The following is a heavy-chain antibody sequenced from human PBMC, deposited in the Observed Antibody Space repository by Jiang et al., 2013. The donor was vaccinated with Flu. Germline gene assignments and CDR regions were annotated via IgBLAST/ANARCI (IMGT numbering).Heavy chain of an antibody. V-gene: IGHV1-2*02. CDR3: AREMPKGVVGATHGMDV. Sequence: GYTFTGYYMHWVRQAPGQGLEWMGWINPNSGGTNYAQKFQGRVTMTRDTSISTAYMELSRLRSDDTAVYYCAREMPKGVVGATHGMDVWGQGTTVTVSS. CDR1: GYTFTGYY. CDR2: INPNSGGT. D-gene: IGHD1-26*01. J-gene: IGHJ6*02.